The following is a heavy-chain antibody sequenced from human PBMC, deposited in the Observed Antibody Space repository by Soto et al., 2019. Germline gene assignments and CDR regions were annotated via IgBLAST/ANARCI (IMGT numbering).Heavy chain of an antibody. Sequence: GESLKISCKGSGYSFTSYWIGWVRQMPGKGLEWMGIIYPGDSDTRYSPSFQGQVTISADKSISTACLQWSSLKASDTAMYYCARQKLYDYVWGSYRPFDYWGQGTLVTVSS. CDR2: IYPGDSDT. J-gene: IGHJ4*02. CDR3: ARQKLYDYVWGSYRPFDY. CDR1: GYSFTSYW. D-gene: IGHD3-16*02. V-gene: IGHV5-51*01.